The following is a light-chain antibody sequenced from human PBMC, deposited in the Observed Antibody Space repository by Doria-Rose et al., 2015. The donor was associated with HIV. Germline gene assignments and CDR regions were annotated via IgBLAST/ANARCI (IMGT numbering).Light chain of an antibody. J-gene: IGKJ2*01. CDR2: WAS. CDR3: QQYYTTPET. Sequence: DIVMTQSPDSLAVSLGERATINCKSSQSVLPRSNNQTYLAWYQHKPGQPPKVLIYWASTRESGVPDRVSGSGSGTDFTLTISSLQAEDVAVYFCQQYYTTPETFGQGTKLEI. CDR1: QSVLPRSNNQTY. V-gene: IGKV4-1*01.